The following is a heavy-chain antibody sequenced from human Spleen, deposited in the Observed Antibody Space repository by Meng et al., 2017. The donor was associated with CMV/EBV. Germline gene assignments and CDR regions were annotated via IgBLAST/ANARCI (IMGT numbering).Heavy chain of an antibody. CDR2: IKQDGSEI. CDR1: GFTFSSYE. D-gene: IGHD2-15*01. J-gene: IGHJ3*02. Sequence: GGSLRLSCAASGFTFSSYEMNWVRQAPGKGLEWVANIKQDGSEIYYVDSVKGRFTVSRDNAQKSLYLEMNSLRAEDTAVYYCARGISRAYDIWGQGTMVTVSS. CDR3: ARGISRAYDI. V-gene: IGHV3-7*01.